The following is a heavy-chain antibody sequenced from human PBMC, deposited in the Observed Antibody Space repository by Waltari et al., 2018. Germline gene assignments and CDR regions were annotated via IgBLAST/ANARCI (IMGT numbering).Heavy chain of an antibody. Sequence: EVQLLESGGGLVQPGGSLRLSCAASGFTFSSYAMSWVRQAPGKGLEWVSVIYSGGSTYYADSVKGRFTSSRDNSKNTLYLQMNSLRAEDTAVYYCAKGVGATRHAFDIWGQGTMVTVSS. V-gene: IGHV3-23*03. D-gene: IGHD1-26*01. CDR1: GFTFSSYA. CDR2: IYSGGST. CDR3: AKGVGATRHAFDI. J-gene: IGHJ3*02.